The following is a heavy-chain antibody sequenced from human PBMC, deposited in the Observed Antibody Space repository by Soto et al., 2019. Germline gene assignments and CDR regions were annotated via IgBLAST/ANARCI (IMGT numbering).Heavy chain of an antibody. D-gene: IGHD4-4*01. J-gene: IGHJ6*02. CDR1: GYTFTGYY. Sequence: GASVKVSCKASGYTFTGYYMHWVRQAPGQGLEWMGWIIPNSGGTNYAQKFQGWVTMTRDTSISTAYMELSRLRSDDTAVYYCAILRAYSNYGSDYYYGMDVWGQGTTVTVSS. CDR2: IIPNSGGT. CDR3: AILRAYSNYGSDYYYGMDV. V-gene: IGHV1-2*04.